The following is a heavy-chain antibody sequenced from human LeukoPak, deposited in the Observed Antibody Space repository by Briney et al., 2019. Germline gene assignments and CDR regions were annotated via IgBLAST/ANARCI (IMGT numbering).Heavy chain of an antibody. CDR2: ISWNSGSI. V-gene: IGHV3-9*03. D-gene: IGHD6-19*01. J-gene: IGHJ4*02. CDR3: AKDMGSSGWYYFDY. CDR1: GFTFDDYA. Sequence: PGRSLRLSCAASGFTFDDYAMHWVRQAPGKGLEWVSGISWNSGSIGYADSVKGRFTISRDNAKNSLYLQMNSLRAEDMALYYCAKDMGSSGWYYFDYLGQGSLLTVSS.